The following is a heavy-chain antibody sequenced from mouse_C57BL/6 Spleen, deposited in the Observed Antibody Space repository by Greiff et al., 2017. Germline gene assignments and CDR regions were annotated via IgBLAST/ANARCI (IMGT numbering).Heavy chain of an antibody. D-gene: IGHD1-1*01. CDR3: TADYYGSSTEGAWFAY. Sequence: EVHLVESGEGLVKPGGSLKLSCAASGFTFSSYAMSWVRQTPEKRLEWVAYISSGGDYIYYADTVKGRFTISRDNARNTLYLQMSSLKSEDTAMYYCTADYYGSSTEGAWFAYWGQGTLVTVSA. V-gene: IGHV5-9-1*02. J-gene: IGHJ3*01. CDR1: GFTFSSYA. CDR2: ISSGGDYI.